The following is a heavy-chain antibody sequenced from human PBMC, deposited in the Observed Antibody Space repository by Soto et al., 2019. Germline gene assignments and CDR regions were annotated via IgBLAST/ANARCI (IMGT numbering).Heavy chain of an antibody. CDR3: AISAGLEVTSPDY. Sequence: GGSLRLSCAASGFTFSSYAMSWVRQAPGKGLEWVSAISGSGDATYYADSVKGRFSIFGDNSKNTLYLQMNSLQADDTAVFYCAISAGLEVTSPDYWGQGTLVTVS. D-gene: IGHD4-17*01. CDR2: ISGSGDAT. CDR1: GFTFSSYA. V-gene: IGHV3-23*01. J-gene: IGHJ4*02.